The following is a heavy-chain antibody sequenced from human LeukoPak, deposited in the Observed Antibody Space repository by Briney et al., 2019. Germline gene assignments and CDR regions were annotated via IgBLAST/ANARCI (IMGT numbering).Heavy chain of an antibody. CDR1: GGSISSYY. D-gene: IGHD3-10*02. J-gene: IGHJ5*02. V-gene: IGHV4-4*07. CDR2: IYTSGST. CDR3: AREEGYYYVNWFDP. Sequence: SETLSLTCTVSGGSISSYYWSWIRQPAGKGLEWIGRIYTSGSTNYNPSLRSRVTMSVDTSKNQFSLKLSSVTAADTAVYYCAREEGYYYVNWFDPWGQGTLVTVSS.